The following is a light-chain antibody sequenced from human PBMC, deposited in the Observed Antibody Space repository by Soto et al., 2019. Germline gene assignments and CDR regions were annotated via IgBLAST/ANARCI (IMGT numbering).Light chain of an antibody. J-gene: IGLJ1*01. CDR2: SNN. Sequence: QSGLTQPPSASGTPGQRVTISCSGSSSNIGSHIVNWYQQLPGTAPKLLIYSNNQRPSGVPDRFSGSKSGTSASLAISGLQSEDEADYYCASWDDSLDASSFGTGTKVTVL. CDR1: SSNIGSHI. CDR3: ASWDDSLDASS. V-gene: IGLV1-44*01.